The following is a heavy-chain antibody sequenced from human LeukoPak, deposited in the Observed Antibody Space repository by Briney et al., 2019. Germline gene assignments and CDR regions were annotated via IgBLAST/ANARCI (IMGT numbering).Heavy chain of an antibody. CDR1: KFTFSTFA. J-gene: IGHJ6*03. CDR3: AKGDRRVLPYYIDV. CDR2: ISGGGSTT. D-gene: IGHD2-15*01. Sequence: PTGGSLRLSCVASKFTFSTFAMIWVRRAPGKGLEWVSAISGGGSTTEYADSVKGRFTISRDNSKNTLYLQMTGLRADDTAVYYCAKGDRRVLPYYIDVWGKGTTVTVSS. V-gene: IGHV3-23*01.